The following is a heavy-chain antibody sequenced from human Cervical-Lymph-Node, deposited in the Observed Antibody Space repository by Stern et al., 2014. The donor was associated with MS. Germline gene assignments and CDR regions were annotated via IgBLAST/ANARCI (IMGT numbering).Heavy chain of an antibody. J-gene: IGHJ4*02. V-gene: IGHV4-59*01. D-gene: IGHD4-23*01. CDR1: GGSIRSYY. CDR2: IYYSGST. Sequence: QVQLQESGPGLVKPSETLSLTCTVSGGSIRSYYWSWIRQPPGKGLGWIGYIYYSGSTNYNPSLKSRVTISVDTSKNQFSLKLSSVTAADTAVYYCARGYGGNPIDYWGQGTLVTVSS. CDR3: ARGYGGNPIDY.